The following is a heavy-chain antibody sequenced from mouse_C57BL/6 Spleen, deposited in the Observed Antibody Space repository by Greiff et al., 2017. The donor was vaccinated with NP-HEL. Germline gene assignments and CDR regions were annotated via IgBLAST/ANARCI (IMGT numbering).Heavy chain of an antibody. D-gene: IGHD2-2*01. CDR1: GYTFTSYW. V-gene: IGHV1-52*01. J-gene: IGHJ1*03. CDR2: IDPSDSET. CDR3: ARSTMVTTWYFDV. Sequence: QVQLQQPGAELVRPGSSVKLSCKASGYTFTSYWMHWVKQRPIQGLEWIGNIDPSDSETHYNQKFKDKATLTVDKSSSTAYMQLSSLTSEDSAVYYCARSTMVTTWYFDVWGTGTTGTVSS.